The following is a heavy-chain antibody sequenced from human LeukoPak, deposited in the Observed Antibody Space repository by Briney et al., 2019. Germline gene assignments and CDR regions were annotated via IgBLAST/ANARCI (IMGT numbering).Heavy chain of an antibody. J-gene: IGHJ4*02. CDR2: VHLSGAS. Sequence: NPSGTLSLTCAVSGGSILTTSWWSWVRQPPGKGLEWIGEVHLSGASNYNPSLKSRVNMSIDKSKNQLSLELTSVTAADTAIYYCTRESGAFSPFGFWGQGTLVTVSS. CDR3: TRESGAFSPFGF. CDR1: GGSILTTSW. D-gene: IGHD1-26*01. V-gene: IGHV4-4*02.